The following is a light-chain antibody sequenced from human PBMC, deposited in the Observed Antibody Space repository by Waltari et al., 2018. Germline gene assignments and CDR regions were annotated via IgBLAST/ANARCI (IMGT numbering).Light chain of an antibody. V-gene: IGKV3-11*01. J-gene: IGKJ2*01. CDR3: QQCFTWPPGYT. CDR2: DAS. Sequence: NVLTQSPATLSLSPGESATLSCRASQNVNTYLAWYQQKPGQPPRLLIYDASKRATGIPARFSGSGSGTDFTLTISSLEPEDFALYYCQQCFTWPPGYTFGQGTKLEIK. CDR1: QNVNTY.